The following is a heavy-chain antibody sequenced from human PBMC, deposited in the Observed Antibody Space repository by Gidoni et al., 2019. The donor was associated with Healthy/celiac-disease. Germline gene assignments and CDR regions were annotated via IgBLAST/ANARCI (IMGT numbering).Heavy chain of an antibody. CDR2: ITSSSTYR. Sequence: EVPLVASGGGLVKPGGSLTLSCAASEFTFSSYTMNWVRQAQGKGLEWVSSITSSSTYRYYADSVKGRFTISRDNAKNSLYVQMNSLRAEDTAVYYCARVIQSRAFDIWGQGTMVTVSS. CDR1: EFTFSSYT. CDR3: ARVIQSRAFDI. D-gene: IGHD2-2*01. V-gene: IGHV3-21*02. J-gene: IGHJ3*02.